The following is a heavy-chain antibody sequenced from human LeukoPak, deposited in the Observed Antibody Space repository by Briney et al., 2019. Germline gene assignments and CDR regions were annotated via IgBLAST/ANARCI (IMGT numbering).Heavy chain of an antibody. V-gene: IGHV3-30*03. CDR2: ISYDGSNR. D-gene: IGHD6-6*01. J-gene: IGHJ4*02. Sequence: GGSLRLSCAASGFSFTTYWMSWVCQAPGKGLEWVAVISYDGSNRYYADSVKGRFTISRDNSKNTLYLQMNSLRAEDTAVYYCARDRLDYWGQGTLVTVSS. CDR3: ARDRLDY. CDR1: GFSFTTYW.